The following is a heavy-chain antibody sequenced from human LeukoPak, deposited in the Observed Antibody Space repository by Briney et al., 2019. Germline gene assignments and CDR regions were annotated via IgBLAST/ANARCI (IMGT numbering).Heavy chain of an antibody. J-gene: IGHJ1*01. V-gene: IGHV3-20*04. CDR3: ARDPEAYYDSSGYLYFQH. D-gene: IGHD3-22*01. CDR1: GFTFDDYG. Sequence: GGSLRLSCAASGFTFDDYGMSWVRQAPGKGLEWVSGINWNGGSTGYADSVKGRFTISRDNAKNSLSLQMNSLRAEDTAVYYCARDPEAYYDSSGYLYFQHWGQGTLVTVSS. CDR2: INWNGGST.